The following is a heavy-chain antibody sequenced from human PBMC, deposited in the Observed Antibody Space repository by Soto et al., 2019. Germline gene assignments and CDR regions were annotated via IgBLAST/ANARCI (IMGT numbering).Heavy chain of an antibody. D-gene: IGHD6-6*01. CDR1: GFTFSSYG. CDR3: AKAVYSTSLYGMGV. Sequence: QVQLVESGGGVVQPGRSLRLSCAASGFTFSSYGMHWVRQAPGKGLEWVAIISYDGGNKYYADSVKGRFTISRDNSKNELCLQMSRLGAEDTAVYYCAKAVYSTSLYGMGVWGQGTTVTVSS. J-gene: IGHJ6*02. V-gene: IGHV3-30*18. CDR2: ISYDGGNK.